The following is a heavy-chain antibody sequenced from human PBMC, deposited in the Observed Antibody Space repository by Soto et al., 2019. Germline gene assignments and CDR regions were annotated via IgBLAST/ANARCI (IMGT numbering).Heavy chain of an antibody. D-gene: IGHD5-18*01. CDR1: GGSISSYY. J-gene: IGHJ5*02. V-gene: IGHV4-59*01. CDR2: IYYSGST. CDR3: ASGYSPNWFDP. Sequence: SLTCTVSGGSISSYYWSWIRQPPGKGLEWIGYIYYSGSTNYNPSLKSRVTISVDTSKNQFSLKLSSVTAADTAVYYCASGYSPNWFDPWGQGTLVTVSS.